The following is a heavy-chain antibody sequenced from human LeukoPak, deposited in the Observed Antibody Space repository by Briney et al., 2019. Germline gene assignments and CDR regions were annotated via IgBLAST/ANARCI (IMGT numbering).Heavy chain of an antibody. CDR2: LYSDGNT. V-gene: IGHV3-53*01. J-gene: IGHJ4*02. Sequence: GGSLRLSYAASGFTVITNDMTWVRQAPGKGLEWVSVLYSDGNTKYADSVQGRFTISRDNSKNTLYLEMNSLSPDDTAVHYCARGVEPLAANTLAYWGQGTLVTVSS. D-gene: IGHD1-14*01. CDR3: ARGVEPLAANTLAY. CDR1: GFTVITND.